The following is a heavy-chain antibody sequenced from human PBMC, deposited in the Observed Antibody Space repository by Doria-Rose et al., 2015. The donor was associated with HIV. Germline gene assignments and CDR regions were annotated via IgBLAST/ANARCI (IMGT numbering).Heavy chain of an antibody. V-gene: IGHV4-4*02. CDR2: IYHHRST. J-gene: IGHJ5*02. CDR3: ARVFALFGVVIRPMAFDP. Sequence: QVQLQESGPGLVKPSGTLSLTCAVSGDYISAYNWWTWVRQPPGKGLEWIGEIYHHRSTSSNQSLKSRVYMSVDKSKNQFALKVNSVTAADTAVYYCARVFALFGVVIRPMAFDPWGRGTLVTVSS. CDR1: GDYISAYNW. D-gene: IGHD3-3*01.